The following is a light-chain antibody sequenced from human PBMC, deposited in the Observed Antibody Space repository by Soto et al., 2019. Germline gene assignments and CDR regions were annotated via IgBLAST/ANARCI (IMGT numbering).Light chain of an antibody. J-gene: IGKJ1*01. CDR3: QCYHTVSRT. Sequence: DIQMTQSPSTLSASVGDRVTITCRAGQSISNLLAWYQQKSGRAPKLLIYKATILQSGVPSRFSGSGSGTEFTLTISNLQPDDFATYYCQCYHTVSRTFGQGTKVDIK. V-gene: IGKV1-5*03. CDR2: KAT. CDR1: QSISNL.